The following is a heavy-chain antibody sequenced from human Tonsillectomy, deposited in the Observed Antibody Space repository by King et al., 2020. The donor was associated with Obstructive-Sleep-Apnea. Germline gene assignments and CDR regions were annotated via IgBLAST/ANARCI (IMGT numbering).Heavy chain of an antibody. J-gene: IGHJ3*01. CDR1: GGYISSGDYY. CDR3: ARDGQDDDDDAFDD. D-gene: IGHD3-3*01. Sequence: QVQLQESGPGLLKPSQTLSLTCTGSGGYISSGDYYWSWIRQPPGKGLEWIGYIHYSGSTYNNQSLKTRASMSVDTSKNQFSLKLRSVTASDTAVYYCARDGQDDDDDAFDDWGQGTMVTVAS. CDR2: IHYSGST. V-gene: IGHV4-30-4*01.